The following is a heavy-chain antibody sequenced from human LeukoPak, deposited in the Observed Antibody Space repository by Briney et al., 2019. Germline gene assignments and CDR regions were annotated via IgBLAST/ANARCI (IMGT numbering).Heavy chain of an antibody. Sequence: ASVKVSCKASGYTFTGYYMHWVRQAPGQGLGWMGWINPNSGGTNYAQKFQGRVTMTRDTSISTAYMELSRLRSDDTAVYYCASKYSSGWYDFYYFVYWGQGTLVTVSS. CDR3: ASKYSSGWYDFYYFVY. CDR1: GYTFTGYY. V-gene: IGHV1-2*02. J-gene: IGHJ4*02. CDR2: INPNSGGT. D-gene: IGHD6-19*01.